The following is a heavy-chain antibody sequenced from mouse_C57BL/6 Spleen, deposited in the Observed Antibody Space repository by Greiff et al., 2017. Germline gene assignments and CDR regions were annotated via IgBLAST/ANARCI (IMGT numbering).Heavy chain of an antibody. Sequence: EVQLQQSGPELVKPGASVKISCKASGYTFTDYYMNWVKQSHGKSLEWIGDINPNNGGTSYNQKFKGKATLTVDKSSSTAYMELRSLTSEDSAVYYCARWNGYYPFAYWGQGTLVTVSA. D-gene: IGHD2-3*01. CDR3: ARWNGYYPFAY. V-gene: IGHV1-26*01. CDR1: GYTFTDYY. J-gene: IGHJ3*01. CDR2: INPNNGGT.